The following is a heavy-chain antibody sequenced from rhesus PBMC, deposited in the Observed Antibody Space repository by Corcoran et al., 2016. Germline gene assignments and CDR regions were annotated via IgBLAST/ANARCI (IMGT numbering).Heavy chain of an antibody. D-gene: IGHD3-3*01. CDR3: ARVPVHDSIWTGDIFDGFDV. CDR2: ISGSKGRT. V-gene: IGHV4-165*01. Sequence: QVQLQESGPGLVKPSETLSFTCAVFGGSFSGYYWGWIRQPPGQGRAGIGYISGSKGRTTYHPPRKRRVTVSTDTSKNPFSLKLRFVTAADTAVYFCARVPVHDSIWTGDIFDGFDVWGPGVLVTVSS. J-gene: IGHJ5-1*01. CDR1: GGSFSGYY.